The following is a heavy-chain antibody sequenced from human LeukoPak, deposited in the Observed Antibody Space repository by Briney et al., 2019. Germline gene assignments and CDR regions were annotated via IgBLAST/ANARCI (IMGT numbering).Heavy chain of an antibody. J-gene: IGHJ4*02. V-gene: IGHV4-34*01. CDR2: INHGGSN. CDR1: GGSCSGYY. D-gene: IGHD6-19*01. CDR3: ARRHQQRGWRKLHFDY. Sequence: SETLSFTAAVDGGSCSGYYWSWIRPPPGKGLEGMGVINHGGSNNYHPSLKSRVTISVDTSKNQFSLQLSSVTAADTAVYCCARRHQQRGWRKLHFDYWGQGTLVTVSS.